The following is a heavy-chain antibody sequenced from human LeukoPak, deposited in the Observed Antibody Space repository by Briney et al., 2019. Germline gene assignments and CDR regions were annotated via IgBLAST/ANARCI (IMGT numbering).Heavy chain of an antibody. V-gene: IGHV4-59*01. J-gene: IGHJ6*03. Sequence: SETLSLTCTVSGGSISSYYWSWIRQPPGKGLEWIGYIYYSGSTNYNPPLKSRVTISVDTSKNQFSLKLSSVTAADTAVYYCASASAPPAGYYMDVWGKGTTVTVSS. D-gene: IGHD2-2*01. CDR3: ASASAPPAGYYMDV. CDR2: IYYSGST. CDR1: GGSISSYY.